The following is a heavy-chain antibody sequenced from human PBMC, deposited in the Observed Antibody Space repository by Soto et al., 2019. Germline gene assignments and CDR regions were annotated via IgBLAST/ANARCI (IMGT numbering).Heavy chain of an antibody. J-gene: IGHJ4*02. Sequence: QVQLQESGPGLVKPSGTLSLTCTVSGGSMTSSNWWNWVRQSPGKGLEWIGEAHHSGRTNYNPSLKSRVPLSVDKSKTHFSLKLSSVTAADTAVDYCARSDATGLDHWGQGTLVTVSS. CDR3: ARSDATGLDH. CDR2: AHHSGRT. D-gene: IGHD4-17*01. V-gene: IGHV4-4*02. CDR1: GGSMTSSNW.